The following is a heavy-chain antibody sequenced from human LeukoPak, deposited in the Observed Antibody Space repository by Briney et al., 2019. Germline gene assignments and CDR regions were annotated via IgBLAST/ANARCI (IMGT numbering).Heavy chain of an antibody. Sequence: GGSLRLSCAASGFTVSSNYMSWVRQAPGKGLEWVSVIYSGGSTYYADSVKGRFTISRDNSKNTLYLQMNSLGAEDTAVYYCARAWGRGLGYYFDYWGQGTLVTVSS. CDR1: GFTVSSNY. J-gene: IGHJ4*02. CDR3: ARAWGRGLGYYFDY. D-gene: IGHD3-10*01. V-gene: IGHV3-66*01. CDR2: IYSGGST.